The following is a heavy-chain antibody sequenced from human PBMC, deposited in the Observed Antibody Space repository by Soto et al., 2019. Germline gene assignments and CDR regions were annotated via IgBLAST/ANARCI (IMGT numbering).Heavy chain of an antibody. CDR1: GGSISSYY. CDR3: ARDKERITNYYYYGIDV. Sequence: GTLYLTCTDSGGSISSYYRSWIRQPAGKGLEWIGRIYTSGSTNYNPSLKSRVLMSVDTSKTQLSLNLSSVTAAATAVYYCARDKERITNYYYYGIDVWGQGTTVTVSS. CDR2: IYTSGST. D-gene: IGHD1-20*01. J-gene: IGHJ6*02. V-gene: IGHV4-4*07.